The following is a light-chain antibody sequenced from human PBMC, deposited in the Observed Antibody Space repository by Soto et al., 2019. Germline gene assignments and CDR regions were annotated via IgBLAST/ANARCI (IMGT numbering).Light chain of an antibody. Sequence: QSVLTQPASVSGSPGQSITISCTGTSSDVGGYNYVSWYQQHPGKAPKLMIYEVSNRPSGVSNRFSGSKSGNTASLGITGLQTGDEADYYCGTWDSSLSAVVFGGGTKLTVL. J-gene: IGLJ2*01. CDR1: SSDVGGYNY. CDR2: EVS. CDR3: GTWDSSLSAVV. V-gene: IGLV2-14*01.